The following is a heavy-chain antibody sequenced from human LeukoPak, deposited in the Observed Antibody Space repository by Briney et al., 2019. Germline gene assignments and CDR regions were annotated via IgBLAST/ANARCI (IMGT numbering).Heavy chain of an antibody. Sequence: GGSLRLSCAASGFTFNKYAMNWVRQAPGKGLEWVSAISGSGADTYYADSVKGRFTISRDNAKNSLYLQMNSLRAEDTAVYYCARDPGYCSSTSCYRDAFDIWGQGTMVTVSS. D-gene: IGHD2-2*02. V-gene: IGHV3-23*01. CDR2: ISGSGADT. J-gene: IGHJ3*02. CDR1: GFTFNKYA. CDR3: ARDPGYCSSTSCYRDAFDI.